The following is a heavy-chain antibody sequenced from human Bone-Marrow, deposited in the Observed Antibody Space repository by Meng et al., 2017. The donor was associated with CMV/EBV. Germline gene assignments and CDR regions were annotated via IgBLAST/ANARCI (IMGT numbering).Heavy chain of an antibody. Sequence: GSLRLSCTVSGGSISSSSYYWGWIRQPPGEGLEWIGSIYYSGSTYYNPSLKSRVTISVDTSKNQFSLKLSSVTAADTAVYYCARVSEMSTNGFDYWGQGTLVTVSS. V-gene: IGHV4-39*07. J-gene: IGHJ4*02. CDR3: ARVSEMSTNGFDY. CDR2: IYYSGST. D-gene: IGHD2-8*01. CDR1: GGSISSSSYY.